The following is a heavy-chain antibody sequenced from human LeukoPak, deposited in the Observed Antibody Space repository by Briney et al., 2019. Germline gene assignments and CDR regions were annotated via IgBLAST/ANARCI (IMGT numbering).Heavy chain of an antibody. CDR3: ARDSYLWFHFDY. J-gene: IGHJ4*02. V-gene: IGHV4-59*12. Sequence: SETLSLTCTVSGGSISSYYWSWIRQPPGKGLEWIGYIFYSGITNYNPSLSLKSRVTISVDTSKNQFSLKLSSVTAADTAVYYCARDSYLWFHFDYWGQGTLVTVSS. CDR2: IFYSGIT. CDR1: GGSISSYY. D-gene: IGHD2-8*02.